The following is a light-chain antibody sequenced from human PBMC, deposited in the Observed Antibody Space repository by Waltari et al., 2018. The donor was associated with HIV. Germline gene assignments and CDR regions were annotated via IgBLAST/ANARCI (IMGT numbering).Light chain of an antibody. CDR1: SLRNYY. CDR2: GND. V-gene: IGLV3-19*01. J-gene: IGLJ1*01. CDR3: NSRDNNGHHLV. Sequence: SSELTQDPAVSVALGQTVRITCQGTSLRNYYASWYQQKPGQAPLLVVYGNDKRPPGIPDLFSGSSSGNTASLTITGAQAEDEADYYCNSRDNNGHHLVFAPGTTVTVL.